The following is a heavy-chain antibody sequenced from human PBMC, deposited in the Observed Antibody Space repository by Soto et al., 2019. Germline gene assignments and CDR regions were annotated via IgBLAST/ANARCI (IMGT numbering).Heavy chain of an antibody. V-gene: IGHV4-30-4*01. CDR1: GGSISCGVHS. J-gene: IGHJ4*02. Sequence: SETLSLTCTVSGGSISCGVHSWSWIRQPPGKGLEWIGYIYYSGSTKYNPSLKSRVTMSVDTSNNQFSLKMSSVAAADTAVYYCARHSNRNYGLYYFDYWGLGALVTVSS. CDR2: IYYSGST. CDR3: ARHSNRNYGLYYFDY. D-gene: IGHD4-4*01.